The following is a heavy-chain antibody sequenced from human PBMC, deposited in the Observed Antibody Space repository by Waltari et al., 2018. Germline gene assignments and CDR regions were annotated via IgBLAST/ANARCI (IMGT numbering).Heavy chain of an antibody. CDR1: GGSFSGYY. V-gene: IGHV4-34*01. CDR2: INHSGST. J-gene: IGHJ4*02. Sequence: QVQLQQWCAGLLKPSETLSLTCAVYGGSFSGYYWSWIRQPPGKGLEWIGEINHSGSTNYNPSLKSRVTISVDTSKNQFSLKLSSVTAVDTAVYYCARGEPFYYWGQGTLVTVSS. CDR3: ARGEPFYY.